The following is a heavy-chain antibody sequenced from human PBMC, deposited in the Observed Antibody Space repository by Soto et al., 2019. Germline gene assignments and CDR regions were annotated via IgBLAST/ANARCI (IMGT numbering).Heavy chain of an antibody. J-gene: IGHJ2*01. CDR3: ASEVIPLTTEWYFDH. CDR2: IYDSGST. D-gene: IGHD4-17*01. Sequence: QLQLRESGPGLVKPSETLSLTCTVSGGSISGGVGGLYYRRGSRQPPGKGLEWLGYIYDSGSTYYQPSLTRRVTRSVDTSKNQFSLRLSSVTAADTAVYYGASEVIPLTTEWYFDHWGRGTLVTVSS. V-gene: IGHV4-30-4*01. CDR1: GGSISGGVGGLYY.